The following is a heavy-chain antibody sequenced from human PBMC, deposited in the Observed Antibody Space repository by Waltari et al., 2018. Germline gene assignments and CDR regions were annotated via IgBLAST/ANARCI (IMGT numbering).Heavy chain of an antibody. D-gene: IGHD6-6*01. Sequence: QVQLQQWGAGLLKPSETLSLTCAVYGGSFSGYYWSWIRQPPGKGLEWIGEINHSGSTNYNPSLKSRVTISVDTSKNQFSLKLSSVTAADTAVYYCARSWKAATYSSSARARAFDIWGQGTMVIVSS. CDR2: INHSGST. V-gene: IGHV4-34*01. CDR3: ARSWKAATYSSSARARAFDI. J-gene: IGHJ3*02. CDR1: GGSFSGYY.